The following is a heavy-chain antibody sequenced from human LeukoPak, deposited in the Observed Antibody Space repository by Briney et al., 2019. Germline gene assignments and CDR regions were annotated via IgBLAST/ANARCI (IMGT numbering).Heavy chain of an antibody. Sequence: PGGSLRLSCAASGFTFRNYSMNWVRQAPGRGLEWVSYISSSGSTIYYADSVKGRFTISRDNAKNSLSLQMNSLGAEDTAVYYCARDGYGFGDYDSYFDYWGQGTLVTVSP. CDR1: GFTFRNYS. D-gene: IGHD4-17*01. J-gene: IGHJ4*02. CDR2: ISSSGSTI. V-gene: IGHV3-48*01. CDR3: ARDGYGFGDYDSYFDY.